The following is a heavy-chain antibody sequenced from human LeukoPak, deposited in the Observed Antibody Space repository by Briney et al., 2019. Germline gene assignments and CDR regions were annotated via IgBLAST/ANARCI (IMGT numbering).Heavy chain of an antibody. V-gene: IGHV3-21*01. D-gene: IGHD6-13*01. CDR2: ISSSSSYI. J-gene: IGHJ1*01. CDR3: ARDVVPYSSSWYSAEYFQH. CDR1: GFTFSSYS. Sequence: GGSLRLSCAASGFTFSSYSMNWVRQAPGKGLEWVSSISSSSSYIYYADSVKGRFTISRDNAKNSLYLQMNSLRAEDTAVYYCARDVVPYSSSWYSAEYFQHWGQGTLVTVSS.